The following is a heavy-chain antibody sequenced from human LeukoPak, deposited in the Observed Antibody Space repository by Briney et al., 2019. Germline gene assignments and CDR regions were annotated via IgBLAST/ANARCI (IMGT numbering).Heavy chain of an antibody. CDR1: GGSISSGSYY. D-gene: IGHD1-26*01. V-gene: IGHV4-61*02. Sequence: SETLSLTCTVSGGSISSGSYYWSWIRQPAGKGLEWIGRIYTSGSTNYNPSLKSRVTISVDTSKNQFSLKLSSVTAADTAVYYCVRDIPGGEVLRWGQGTLVTVSS. CDR3: VRDIPGGEVLR. CDR2: IYTSGST. J-gene: IGHJ4*02.